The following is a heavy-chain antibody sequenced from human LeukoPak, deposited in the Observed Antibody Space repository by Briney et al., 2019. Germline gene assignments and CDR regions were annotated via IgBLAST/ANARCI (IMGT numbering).Heavy chain of an antibody. CDR2: INPNSGGT. Sequence: ASVKVSCKASGYTFTSYGISWVRQAPGQGLEWMGWINPNSGGTNYAQKFQGRVTMTRDTSISTAYMELSRLRSDDTAVYYCARDPVGSSWTIDYWGQGTLVTVSS. CDR1: GYTFTSYG. V-gene: IGHV1-2*02. D-gene: IGHD6-13*01. CDR3: ARDPVGSSWTIDY. J-gene: IGHJ4*02.